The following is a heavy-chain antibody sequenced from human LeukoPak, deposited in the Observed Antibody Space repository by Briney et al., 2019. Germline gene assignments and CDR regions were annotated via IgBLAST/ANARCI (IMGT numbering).Heavy chain of an antibody. D-gene: IGHD3-16*01. Sequence: GGSLTLSCAASGFTFSSYSMHWVRQAPGKGLEWVAVISYDGSSEYYADSVRGRFTISRDNSKNTLYLQMNSLGAEDTAVFYCARDRSDYSIKYYYYYGMDVWGQGTTVTVSS. CDR3: ARDRSDYSIKYYYYYGMDV. CDR2: ISYDGSSE. CDR1: GFTFSSYS. J-gene: IGHJ6*02. V-gene: IGHV3-30-3*01.